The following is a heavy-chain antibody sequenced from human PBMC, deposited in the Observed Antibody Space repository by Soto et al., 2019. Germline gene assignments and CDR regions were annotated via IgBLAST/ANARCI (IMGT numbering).Heavy chain of an antibody. D-gene: IGHD2-15*01. CDR2: IYSTGST. Sequence: PSETLSLTCTVSGDSISGHYWTWIRQPPRKGLEWIGYIYSTGSTNYNPSLKSRVTMSMDTSKKHFSLKLNSVTAADTAVYYCARGVGFCTGGSCREYYFDYWGQGTLVTVSS. V-gene: IGHV4-59*11. J-gene: IGHJ4*02. CDR1: GDSISGHY. CDR3: ARGVGFCTGGSCREYYFDY.